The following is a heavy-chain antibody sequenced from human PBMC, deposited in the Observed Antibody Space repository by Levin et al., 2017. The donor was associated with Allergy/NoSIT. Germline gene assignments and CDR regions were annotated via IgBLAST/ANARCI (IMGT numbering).Heavy chain of an antibody. J-gene: IGHJ2*01. V-gene: IGHV3-33*01. D-gene: IGHD2-15*01. CDR2: IWYDGSKE. CDR3: ARDRGCTGGSCYLSGIFDL. CDR1: GFTFSSYG. Sequence: GGSLRLSCVASGFTFSSYGMHWVRQAPGKGLEWVAVIWYDGSKEYYTDSVKGRFTISRDNSKNTLFVQMSSLRAEDTAVYYCARDRGCTGGSCYLSGIFDLWGRGTLVTVSS.